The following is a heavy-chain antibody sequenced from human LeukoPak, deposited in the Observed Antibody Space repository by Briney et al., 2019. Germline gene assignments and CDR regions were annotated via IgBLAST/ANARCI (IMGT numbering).Heavy chain of an antibody. CDR3: ARHVTISGPYDASDI. V-gene: IGHV4-59*08. J-gene: IGHJ3*02. CDR2: IYYSGGT. CDR1: GDSISSYY. D-gene: IGHD5-24*01. Sequence: SETPSLTCTVSGDSISSYYWSWIRQPPGKGLEWIGYIYYSGGTDYNPSLKSRVTISVDTSKNQFSLKLRSVTAADTAVYYCARHVTISGPYDASDIWGQGTMVTVSP.